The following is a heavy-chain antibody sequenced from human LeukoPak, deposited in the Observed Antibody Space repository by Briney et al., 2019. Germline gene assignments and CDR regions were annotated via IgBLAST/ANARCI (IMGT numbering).Heavy chain of an antibody. Sequence: GSLRLSCAASGFTFSDYYMSWIRQAPGKGLEWVSYISSSGSTIYYADSVKGRFTISRDNAKNSLYLQMNSLRAEDTAVYYCARENRTSWYDAFDIWGQGTMVTVSS. CDR3: ARENRTSWYDAFDI. CDR2: ISSSGSTI. CDR1: GFTFSDYY. J-gene: IGHJ3*02. V-gene: IGHV3-11*01. D-gene: IGHD2-2*01.